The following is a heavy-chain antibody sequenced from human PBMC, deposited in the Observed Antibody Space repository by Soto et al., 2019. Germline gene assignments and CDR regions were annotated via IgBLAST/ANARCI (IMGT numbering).Heavy chain of an antibody. CDR2: ISGSGGST. CDR1: GFTFSSYA. V-gene: IGHV3-23*01. CDR3: AKDTHYDSSGSDY. D-gene: IGHD3-22*01. Sequence: EVQLLESGGGLVQPGGSLRLSCAASGFTFSSYAMSWVRQAPGKGLEWVSAISGSGGSTYYADSVKGRFTISRDNSKNTLYLQMNRLRAEDTAVYYCAKDTHYDSSGSDYWGQGTLVTVSS. J-gene: IGHJ4*02.